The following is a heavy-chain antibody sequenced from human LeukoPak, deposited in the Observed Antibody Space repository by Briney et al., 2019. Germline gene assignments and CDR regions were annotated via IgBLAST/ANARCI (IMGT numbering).Heavy chain of an antibody. J-gene: IGHJ4*02. V-gene: IGHV1-2*02. Sequence: ASVKVPCKASGYTFTGYYMQCLRQAPGQRREWMGCINPNSGGTNYAQKFQGRVPMTRDTSISTAYIELSRLRSDDTAVYYCARAMGGVNLDYWGQGTLVTVSS. CDR3: ARAMGGVNLDY. CDR2: INPNSGGT. D-gene: IGHD3-16*01. CDR1: GYTFTGYY.